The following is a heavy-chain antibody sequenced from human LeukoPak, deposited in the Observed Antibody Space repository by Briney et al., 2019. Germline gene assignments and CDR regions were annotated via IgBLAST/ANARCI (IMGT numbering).Heavy chain of an antibody. CDR2: INPSGGST. D-gene: IGHD3-9*01. CDR3: ARSPPPRTSYYDILTGYYTDWYFDL. CDR1: GYTFTSYY. V-gene: IGHV1-46*01. Sequence: GASVKVSCKASGYTFTSYYMHWVRQAPGQGLEWMGIINPSGGSTSYAQKFQGRVTMTRDTSTSTVYMELSRLRSDDTAVYYCARSPPPRTSYYDILTGYYTDWYFDLWGRGTLVTVSS. J-gene: IGHJ2*01.